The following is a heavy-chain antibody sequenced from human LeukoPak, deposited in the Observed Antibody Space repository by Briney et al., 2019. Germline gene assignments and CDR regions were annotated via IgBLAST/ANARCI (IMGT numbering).Heavy chain of an antibody. CDR2: IDNSGST. Sequence: PSETLSLTCTVSGGHIDSFFWNWLRQPPGKGLEWIGYIDNSGSTKYSPSLKSRITMSRDTSKKQFSPKLTSVTAADTAMYYCASGAGWLIDYWGQGTLVTVSS. J-gene: IGHJ4*02. CDR1: GGHIDSFF. D-gene: IGHD6-19*01. CDR3: ASGAGWLIDY. V-gene: IGHV4-4*08.